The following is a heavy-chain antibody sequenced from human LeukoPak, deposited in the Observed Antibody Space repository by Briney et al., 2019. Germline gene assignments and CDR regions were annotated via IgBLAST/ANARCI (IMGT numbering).Heavy chain of an antibody. V-gene: IGHV1-69*13. D-gene: IGHD3-22*01. Sequence: SVKPSCSALGRTFTSSAISSVPQAPGHGLKWWRGIIPIFGIANYAQKFQGRVTITADESTSTAYMELSSLRSEDTAVYYCARGPPGYYDSSGYYSGLYYFDYWGQGTLVTVSS. CDR2: IIPIFGIA. J-gene: IGHJ4*02. CDR1: GRTFTSSA. CDR3: ARGPPGYYDSSGYYSGLYYFDY.